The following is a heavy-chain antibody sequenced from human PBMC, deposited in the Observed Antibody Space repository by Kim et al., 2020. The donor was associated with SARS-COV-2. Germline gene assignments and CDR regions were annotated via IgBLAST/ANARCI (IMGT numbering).Heavy chain of an antibody. CDR1: GYTLTELS. Sequence: ASVKVSCKVSGYTLTELSMHWVRQAPGKGLEWMGGFDPEDGETIYAQKFQGRVTMTEDTSTDTAYMELSSLRSEDTAVYYCATYSGYLPKPTADAFDIWGQGTMVTVSS. CDR3: ATYSGYLPKPTADAFDI. J-gene: IGHJ3*02. D-gene: IGHD5-12*01. V-gene: IGHV1-24*01. CDR2: FDPEDGET.